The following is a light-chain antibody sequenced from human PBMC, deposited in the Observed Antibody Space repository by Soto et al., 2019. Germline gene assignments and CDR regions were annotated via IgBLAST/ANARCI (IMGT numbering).Light chain of an antibody. J-gene: IGKJ3*01. V-gene: IGKV2-30*01. CDR2: QVS. CDR3: MRGIHWPPT. Sequence: DVLMTQSPISLPVTLGQPASISCRSSESLVYSDGNTYLTWFQQRPGQSPRRLIYQVSNRDSGVPDRFSGSGSGTDFTLQISRVEAEDAGVYFCMRGIHWPPTFGPGTKVDIK. CDR1: ESLVYSDGNTY.